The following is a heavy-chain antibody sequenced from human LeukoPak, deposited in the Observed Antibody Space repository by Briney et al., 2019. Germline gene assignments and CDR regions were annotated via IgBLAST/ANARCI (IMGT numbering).Heavy chain of an antibody. CDR2: TNHRGDT. CDR3: ARGPTISETGYFDY. J-gene: IGHJ4*03. D-gene: IGHD1-1*01. Sequence: PETLSLTCAVYGGSFSAYYWRWIRQSPGKGLEWIAETNHRGDTNYNPSVTGRVSISVDTSKIQFSLKVTSLTAADTAVYYCARGPTISETGYFDYWGQGTLVTVSS. V-gene: IGHV4-34*01. CDR1: GGSFSAYY.